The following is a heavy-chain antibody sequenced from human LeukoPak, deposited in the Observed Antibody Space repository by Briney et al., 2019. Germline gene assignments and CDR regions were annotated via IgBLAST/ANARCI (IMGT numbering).Heavy chain of an antibody. V-gene: IGHV4-59*01. Sequence: SETLSLTCTVSGGSISSYYWSWIRQPPGKGLEWIGYIYYSGSTNYNPSLKSRVTISVDTSRNQFSLKLSSVTAADTAVYYCARVRDRHIVVVTASGAFDIWGQGTMVTVSS. CDR1: GGSISSYY. CDR3: ARVRDRHIVVVTASGAFDI. CDR2: IYYSGST. J-gene: IGHJ3*02. D-gene: IGHD2-21*02.